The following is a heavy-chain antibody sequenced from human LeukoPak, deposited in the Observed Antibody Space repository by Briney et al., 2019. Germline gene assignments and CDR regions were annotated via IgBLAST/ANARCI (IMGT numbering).Heavy chain of an antibody. Sequence: PGGSLRLSCAASGFTFSSYEMNWVRQAPGKGLEWVSYISSSGSTVYYADSVKGRFTISRDNAKNSLCLQMNSLRAEDTAVYYCARERSDYDSEFDYWGQGTLVTVSS. J-gene: IGHJ4*02. CDR1: GFTFSSYE. CDR2: ISSSGSTV. V-gene: IGHV3-48*03. CDR3: ARERSDYDSEFDY. D-gene: IGHD5-12*01.